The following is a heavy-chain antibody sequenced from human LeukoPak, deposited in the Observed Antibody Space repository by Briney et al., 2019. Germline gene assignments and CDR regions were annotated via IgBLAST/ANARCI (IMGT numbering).Heavy chain of an antibody. CDR2: ISSSGSTI. CDR3: ARAEGDAFDI. J-gene: IGHJ3*02. Sequence: GGSLRLPCAASGFTFSSYEMNWVRQAPGKELEWVSYISSSGSTIYYADSVKGRFTTSRDNAKNSLYLQMNSLRAEDTAVYYCARAEGDAFDIWGQGTMVTVSS. CDR1: GFTFSSYE. V-gene: IGHV3-48*03.